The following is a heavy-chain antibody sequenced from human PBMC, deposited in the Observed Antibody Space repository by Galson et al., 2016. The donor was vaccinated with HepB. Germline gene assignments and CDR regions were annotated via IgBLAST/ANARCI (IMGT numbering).Heavy chain of an antibody. CDR2: FDPEDRET. J-gene: IGHJ4*02. V-gene: IGHV1-24*01. Sequence: SVKVSCKVSGYTLPELSIHWVRKAPGKGLEWMGGFDPEDRETIYSQKFQGRVTMTEDTSTETTSMELSSLRSEDTAVSFCATDPIIGMYSTIWYYFDYWGQAALVTGSS. CDR1: GYTLPELS. CDR3: ATDPIIGMYSTIWYYFDY. D-gene: IGHD2-2*01.